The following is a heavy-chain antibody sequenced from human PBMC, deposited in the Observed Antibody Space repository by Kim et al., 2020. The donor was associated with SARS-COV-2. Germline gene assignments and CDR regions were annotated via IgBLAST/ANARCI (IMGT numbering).Heavy chain of an antibody. CDR1: GFTFNNYD. D-gene: IGHD1-26*01. CDR2: ISDNGVNT. J-gene: IGHJ3*02. CDR3: AKHSGSYYGAFDI. Sequence: GGSLRLSCAASGFTFNNYDMSWVRQAPGKGLEWVSSISDNGVNTYYADSVRGRFTISRDNFKNTLYLQMNSLRAEDTAVYYCAKHSGSYYGAFDICGQGT. V-gene: IGHV3-23*01.